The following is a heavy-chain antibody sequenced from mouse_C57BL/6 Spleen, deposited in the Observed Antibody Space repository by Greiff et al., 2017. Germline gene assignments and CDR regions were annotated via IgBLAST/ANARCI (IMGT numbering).Heavy chain of an antibody. CDR2: FDPFDSYT. D-gene: IGHD1-1*01. CDR3: ARSGDYYGSSSPFDY. V-gene: IGHV1-69*01. CDR1: GYTFTSYW. J-gene: IGHJ2*01. Sequence: QVQLQQPGAELVMPGASVKLSCKASGYTFTSYWMHWVKQRPGQGLEWIGEFDPFDSYTNYNQKFKGKSTLTVDKSSSTAYMQLSSLTSADSAVYDSARSGDYYGSSSPFDYWGQGTTLTVSS.